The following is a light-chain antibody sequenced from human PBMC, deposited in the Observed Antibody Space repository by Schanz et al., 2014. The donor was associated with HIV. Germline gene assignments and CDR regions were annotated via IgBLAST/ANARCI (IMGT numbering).Light chain of an antibody. CDR2: GAS. CDR1: QSISNN. J-gene: IGKJ3*01. CDR3: QQYGSS. V-gene: IGKV3-20*01. Sequence: EIVMTQSPATLYVSPGEGATLSCRASQSISNNLAWYQHKPGQAPRLLIYGASSRATGIPDRFSGSGSGTDFTLTISRLEPEDFAVYYCQQYGSSFGPGTKVEIK.